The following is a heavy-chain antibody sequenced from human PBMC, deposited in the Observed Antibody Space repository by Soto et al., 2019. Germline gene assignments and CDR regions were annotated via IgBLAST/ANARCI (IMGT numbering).Heavy chain of an antibody. CDR1: GGSLSGYY. CDR3: ARGWGRIFDY. CDR2: INHSGDT. D-gene: IGHD7-27*01. V-gene: IGHV4-34*01. Sequence: QVQLQQWGAGLLKPSETLSLTCAVYGGSLSGYYWNWIRQPPGKGLEWIGEINHSGDTNYNSSLTXRVTISVDTSKNQFSLKLSSVTAAATAVYYCARGWGRIFDYWGQGTLVTVSS. J-gene: IGHJ4*02.